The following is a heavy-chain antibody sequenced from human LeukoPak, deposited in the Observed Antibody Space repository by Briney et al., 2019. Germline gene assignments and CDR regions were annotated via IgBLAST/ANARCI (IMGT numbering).Heavy chain of an antibody. J-gene: IGHJ4*02. D-gene: IGHD3-3*01. CDR2: ISYDGSNK. CDR1: GFTFSSYA. V-gene: IGHV3-30-3*01. CDR3: ARAPVLRFLEWLIS. Sequence: GRSLRLSCAASGFTFSSYAMHWVRQAPGKGLEWAAVISYDGSNKYYADSVKGRFTISRDNSKNTLYLQMNSLRAEDTAVYYCARAPVLRFLEWLISWGQGTLVTVSS.